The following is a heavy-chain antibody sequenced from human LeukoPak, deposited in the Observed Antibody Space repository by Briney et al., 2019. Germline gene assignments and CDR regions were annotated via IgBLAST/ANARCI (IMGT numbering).Heavy chain of an antibody. J-gene: IGHJ5*02. V-gene: IGHV4-38-2*02. CDR1: GYSISSGYY. Sequence: SETLPLTCTVSGYSISSGYYWGWIRQPPGKGLEWIGSIYHSGSTYYNPSLKSRVTISVDTSKNQFSLKTRSVTAADTAVYYCARDRAVLQDYYQFDPWGQGTLVTVSS. CDR2: IYHSGST. CDR3: ARDRAVLQDYYQFDP. D-gene: IGHD1-26*01.